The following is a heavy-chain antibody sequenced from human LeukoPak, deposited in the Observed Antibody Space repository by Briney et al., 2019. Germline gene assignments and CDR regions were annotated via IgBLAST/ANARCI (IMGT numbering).Heavy chain of an antibody. CDR1: GFTFNDYS. CDR2: IGISSGNT. CDR3: ARDHNYAFDN. D-gene: IGHD1-1*01. V-gene: IGHV3-48*04. J-gene: IGHJ4*02. Sequence: GGSLRLSCSTSGFTFNDYSMNWVRQAPGKGLEWISYIGISSGNTKYADSVKGRFTISGDNAKNSLYLQMNSLRVEDTAVYYCARDHNYAFDNWGQGTLVTVSP.